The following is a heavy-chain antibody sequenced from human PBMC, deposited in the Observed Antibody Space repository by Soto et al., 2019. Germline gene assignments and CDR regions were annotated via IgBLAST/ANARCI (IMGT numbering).Heavy chain of an antibody. V-gene: IGHV1-18*01. Sequence: QVQLVQSGAEVKKPGASVTVSCKPSGYDFARHGITWVRQAPGQGLEWMGWISTYFGRTESSQKFQDGLTMTRDSSTSTAFMELRNLTSDDTAVYYCARDQRTYGSGWYELDYWGQGSLVTVS. CDR2: ISTYFGRT. CDR3: ARDQRTYGSGWYELDY. D-gene: IGHD6-19*01. J-gene: IGHJ4*02. CDR1: GYDFARHG.